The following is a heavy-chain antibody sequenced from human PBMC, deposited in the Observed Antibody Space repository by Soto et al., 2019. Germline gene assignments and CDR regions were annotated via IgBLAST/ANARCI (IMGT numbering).Heavy chain of an antibody. Sequence: GGSVRLSCAASDFTFSNAWINWVRQAPGKGLEWVANIKQDGSERYSVDSVKGRFTISRDNAKNSLYLQMNSLRAEDTAVYYCARANGCFDPWGQGTLVTVSS. CDR2: IKQDGSER. V-gene: IGHV3-7*01. CDR3: ARANGCFDP. CDR1: DFTFSNAW. J-gene: IGHJ5*02.